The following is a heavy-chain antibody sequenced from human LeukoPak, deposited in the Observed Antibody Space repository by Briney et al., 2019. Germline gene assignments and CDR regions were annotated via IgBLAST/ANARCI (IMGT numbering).Heavy chain of an antibody. CDR2: IYSGGST. J-gene: IGHJ4*02. D-gene: IGHD2-21*01. CDR3: ARAEVIAIFDL. Sequence: PGGSLRLSCAASEFTVKDYYMSWVRQAPGKGPEWVSVIYSGGSTYYADSVKGRFTISRDNSKNTLYLQMNTLKFEDTAVYYCARAEVIAIFDLWGQGTPVTVSS. CDR1: EFTVKDYY. V-gene: IGHV3-66*02.